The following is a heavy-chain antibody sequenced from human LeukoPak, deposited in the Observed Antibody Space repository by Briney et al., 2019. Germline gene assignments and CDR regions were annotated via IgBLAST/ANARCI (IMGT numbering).Heavy chain of an antibody. CDR2: IYHSGST. D-gene: IGHD1-1*01. J-gene: IGHJ5*02. CDR1: GYSISSGDY. CDR3: ARQPSARRHNWFDP. V-gene: IGHV4-38-2*01. Sequence: SETLSLTCAVSGYSISSGDYWGWIRQPPGKGLEWIGSIYHSGSTYYNPSLKSRVTISVDTSKNQFSLKLSSVTAADTAVYYCARQPSARRHNWFDPWGQGTLVTVSS.